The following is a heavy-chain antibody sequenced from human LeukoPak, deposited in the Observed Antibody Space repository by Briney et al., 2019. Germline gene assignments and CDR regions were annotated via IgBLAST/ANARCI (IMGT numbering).Heavy chain of an antibody. D-gene: IGHD2-8*01. CDR2: ISGSSTYI. CDR3: ARDSHRHGLDI. J-gene: IGHJ3*02. CDR1: GFTFSTYT. Sequence: PGGSLRLSCAASGFTFSTYTMNWVRQGPGKGLEWVSSISGSSTYIYYAASVKGRFTISRDNAKNSLYLQMNSLRVEDTAVYYCARDSHRHGLDIWGLGTMVTVSS. V-gene: IGHV3-21*01.